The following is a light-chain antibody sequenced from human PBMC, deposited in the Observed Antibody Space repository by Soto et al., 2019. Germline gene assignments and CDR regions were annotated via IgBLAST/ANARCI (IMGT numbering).Light chain of an antibody. CDR1: ESIYINS. CDR3: QQYGASPFP. V-gene: IGKV3-20*01. CDR2: GAS. J-gene: IGKJ3*01. Sequence: EIVLTQSPGTLSLSPGESATLSCKASESIYINSFAWYYQKPGQPPRLLIYGASTRATGSPDRFSGSGSGTDFVLSIDRLEVEDSGIYYCQQYGASPFPFGPGTRVDIK.